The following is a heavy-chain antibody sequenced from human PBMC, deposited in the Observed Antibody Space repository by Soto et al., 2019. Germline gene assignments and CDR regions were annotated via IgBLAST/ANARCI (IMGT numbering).Heavy chain of an antibody. D-gene: IGHD5-12*01. V-gene: IGHV3-64D*06. Sequence: EGSLSLSCSASGFTFSSYAMHWVRQAPGKGLEYVSGVRGNGDPPFYADSVKGRFTISRDNSKNTLYLQMSSLSADDTAVYYGVKSRGGNNFDFFDWGPGALVTVST. CDR1: GFTFSSYA. J-gene: IGHJ4*02. CDR3: VKSRGGNNFDFFD. CDR2: VRGNGDPP.